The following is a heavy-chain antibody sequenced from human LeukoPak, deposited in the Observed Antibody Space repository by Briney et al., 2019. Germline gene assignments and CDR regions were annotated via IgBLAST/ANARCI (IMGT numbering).Heavy chain of an antibody. Sequence: SQTLSLTCAVSGGSISSGGYSWSWIRQPPGKGLEWIGCIYHSGSTYYNPSLKSRVTISVDRSKNQFSLKLSSVTAADTAVYYCARGYCSGGSCYKDAFDIWGQGTMVTVSS. CDR1: GGSISSGGYS. CDR3: ARGYCSGGSCYKDAFDI. J-gene: IGHJ3*02. CDR2: IYHSGST. V-gene: IGHV4-30-2*01. D-gene: IGHD2-15*01.